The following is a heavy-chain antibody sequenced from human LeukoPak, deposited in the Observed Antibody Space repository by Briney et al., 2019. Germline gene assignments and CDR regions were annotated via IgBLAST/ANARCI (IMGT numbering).Heavy chain of an antibody. V-gene: IGHV3-30-3*01. D-gene: IGHD3-3*01. J-gene: IGHJ3*02. Sequence: PGGSLRLSCAASGFTFSSYAMHWVRQAPGKGLEWVAVISYDGSNKYYADSVKGRFTISRDNSKNTLYLQMNSLRAEDTAVYYCARGVITIFGVVSNAFDIWGQGTMVTVSS. CDR2: ISYDGSNK. CDR1: GFTFSSYA. CDR3: ARGVITIFGVVSNAFDI.